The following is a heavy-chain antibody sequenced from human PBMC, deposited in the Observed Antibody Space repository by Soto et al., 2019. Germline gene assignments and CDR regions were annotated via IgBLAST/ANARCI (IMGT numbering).Heavy chain of an antibody. Sequence: QMQLVESGGGVVQPGGSLRLFCAASGFTFGAYGMHWFRQAPGKGLEWVAMIYYDGSNKYYADTMKGRFTISRDNSKNTLFLQMNSLRAEDTDVYYCARVGSTVTSAYWGQGTLVNVSS. J-gene: IGHJ4*02. V-gene: IGHV3-33*01. CDR3: ARVGSTVTSAY. CDR2: IYYDGSNK. D-gene: IGHD4-17*01. CDR1: GFTFGAYG.